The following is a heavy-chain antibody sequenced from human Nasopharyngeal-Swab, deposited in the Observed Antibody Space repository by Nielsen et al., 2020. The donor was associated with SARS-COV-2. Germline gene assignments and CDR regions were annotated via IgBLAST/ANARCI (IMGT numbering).Heavy chain of an antibody. V-gene: IGHV3-21*01. CDR2: ISRSSSYI. CDR3: ASPRGYYDSSGAFDY. J-gene: IGHJ4*02. D-gene: IGHD3-22*01. CDR1: GFTFSSYS. Sequence: GESLKISCAASGFTFSSYSMNWVRQAPGKGLEWVSSISRSSSYIYYADSAKGRFTISRDNAKNSLYLQMNSLRAEDTAVYYCASPRGYYDSSGAFDYWGQGTLVTVSS.